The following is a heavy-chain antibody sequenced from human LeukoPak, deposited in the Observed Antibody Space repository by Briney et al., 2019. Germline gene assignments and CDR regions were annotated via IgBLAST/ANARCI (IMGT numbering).Heavy chain of an antibody. Sequence: ASVKVSCKASGYTFTGYYMHWVRQAPGQGLEWMGWINPNSGGTNYAQKFQGWVAMTRDTSISTAYMELSRLRSDDTAVYYCARAAMNLDGYNWWYFDYWGQGTLVTVSS. CDR2: INPNSGGT. CDR1: GYTFTGYY. J-gene: IGHJ4*02. V-gene: IGHV1-2*04. D-gene: IGHD5-24*01. CDR3: ARAAMNLDGYNWWYFDY.